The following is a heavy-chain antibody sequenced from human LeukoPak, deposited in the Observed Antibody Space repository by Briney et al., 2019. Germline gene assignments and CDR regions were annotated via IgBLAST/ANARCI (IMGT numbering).Heavy chain of an antibody. CDR2: ISGSGGST. Sequence: GGSLRLSCAASGLTFSSYAMSWVRQAPGKGLEWVSAISGSGGSTYYADSVKGRFTISRDNSKNTLYLQMNSLRAEDTAVYYCAKDRLVAGMGTNWFGPWGQGTLVTVSS. CDR1: GLTFSSYA. CDR3: AKDRLVAGMGTNWFGP. D-gene: IGHD6-19*01. J-gene: IGHJ5*02. V-gene: IGHV3-23*01.